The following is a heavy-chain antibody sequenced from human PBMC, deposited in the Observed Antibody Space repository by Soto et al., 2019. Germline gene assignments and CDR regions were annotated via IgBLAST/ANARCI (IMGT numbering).Heavy chain of an antibody. CDR3: AIIHRGSFGCDV. CDR1: GLTFNIYD. Sequence: GVSLRLSCVASGLTFNIYDIYWVRQAPGKGLEWVALISYDGSDKYYTDSVKGRFTISRDNSKNMLYLQMDGLRAEDTAVYNCAIIHRGSFGCDVWGQGTVGTVS. J-gene: IGHJ3*01. V-gene: IGHV3-30*03. D-gene: IGHD5-18*01. CDR2: ISYDGSDK.